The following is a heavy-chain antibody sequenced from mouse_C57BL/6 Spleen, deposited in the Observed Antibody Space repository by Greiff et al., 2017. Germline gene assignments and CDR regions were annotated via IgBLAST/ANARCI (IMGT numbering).Heavy chain of an antibody. J-gene: IGHJ3*01. CDR3: ASQGIYYGYDEGAWFAY. D-gene: IGHD2-2*01. CDR2: ILPGSGST. CDR1: GYTFTGYW. V-gene: IGHV1-9*01. Sequence: QVQLQQSGAELMKPGASVKLSCKATGYTFTGYWIEWVKQRPGHGLEWIGEILPGSGSTNYNEKFKGKATFTADTSSNTAYMQLSSLTTEDSAIYYCASQGIYYGYDEGAWFAYWGQGTLVTVSA.